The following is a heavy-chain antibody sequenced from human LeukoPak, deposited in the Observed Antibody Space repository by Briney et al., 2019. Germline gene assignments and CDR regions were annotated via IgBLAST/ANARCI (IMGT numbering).Heavy chain of an antibody. D-gene: IGHD6-19*01. CDR2: IYYSGST. CDR1: GGSVSSSSYY. Sequence: KPSETLSLTCTVSGGSVSSSSYYWGWIRQPPGQGLEWIGSIYYSGSTYYNPSLKSRVTISVDTSKNQFSLKLSSVTAADTAVYYCASKAVAGTTYYFDYWGQGTLVTVSS. CDR3: ASKAVAGTTYYFDY. J-gene: IGHJ4*02. V-gene: IGHV4-39*01.